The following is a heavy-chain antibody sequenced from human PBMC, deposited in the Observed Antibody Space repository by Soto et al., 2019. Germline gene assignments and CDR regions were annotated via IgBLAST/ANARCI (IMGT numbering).Heavy chain of an antibody. CDR1: GYTFSDCD. Sequence: ASVKVSCKASGYTFSDCDINWLRQVSGQGPEWMGWMNAKSGDTFFAQRFQGKFNMTWDTSLSTAYMEVGSLTSDDTAMYYCARGNPFNYAGFDVWGQGTTVTVSS. CDR3: ARGNPFNYAGFDV. D-gene: IGHD3-16*01. V-gene: IGHV1-8*01. CDR2: MNAKSGDT. J-gene: IGHJ6*02.